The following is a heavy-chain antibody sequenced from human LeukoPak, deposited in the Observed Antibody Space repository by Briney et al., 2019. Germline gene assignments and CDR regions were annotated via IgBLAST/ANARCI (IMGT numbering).Heavy chain of an antibody. V-gene: IGHV3-21*01. CDR3: ASRYYYDSSGYYLDY. D-gene: IGHD3-22*01. Sequence: GGSLRLSCAASGFTFSSYSMNWVRQAPGKGLEWVSSISSSSSYIYYADSVKGRFTISRGNAKNSLYLQMNSLRAEDTAVYYCASRYYYDSSGYYLDYWGQGTLVTVSS. CDR2: ISSSSSYI. J-gene: IGHJ4*02. CDR1: GFTFSSYS.